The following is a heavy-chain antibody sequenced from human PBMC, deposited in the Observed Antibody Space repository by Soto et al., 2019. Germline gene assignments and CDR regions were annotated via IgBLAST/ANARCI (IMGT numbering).Heavy chain of an antibody. V-gene: IGHV1-69*01. CDR1: GGTFSSYP. D-gene: IGHD6-19*01. CDR2: IIPIFGTT. CDR3: AMIDYSSGSYY. J-gene: IGHJ4*02. Sequence: QVQLVQSGAEVKKPGSSVKVSCKASGGTFSSYPLSWVRQAPGQGLEWMGGIIPIFGTTKYAQKFQGRVTIIADESTTTAYMELSSLRSEDTAVYYCAMIDYSSGSYYWGQGTLVTVSS.